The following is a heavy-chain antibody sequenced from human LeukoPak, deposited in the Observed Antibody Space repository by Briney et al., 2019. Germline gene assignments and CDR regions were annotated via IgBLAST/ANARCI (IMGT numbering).Heavy chain of an antibody. V-gene: IGHV3-15*01. Sequence: GGSLRLSCAASGFSYMNAWMIWVRQAPGKGLEWVGRIKSNADGGTPDYAAPARGRFTISRDDSKNTLYLQMNSLKTEDTAVYYCTTFYHEYSPYWGRGTLVTVSS. CDR1: GFSYMNAW. D-gene: IGHD2/OR15-2a*01. J-gene: IGHJ4*02. CDR2: IKSNADGGTP. CDR3: TTFYHEYSPY.